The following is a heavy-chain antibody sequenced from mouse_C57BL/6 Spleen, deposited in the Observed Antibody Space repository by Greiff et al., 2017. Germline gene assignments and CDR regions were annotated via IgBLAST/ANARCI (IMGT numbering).Heavy chain of an antibody. V-gene: IGHV1-62-2*01. J-gene: IGHJ4*01. CDR3: ARHGYPYYAKDY. CDR1: GYTFTSYW. D-gene: IGHD1-1*01. Sequence: VQLQQSGAELAKPGASVKLSCKASGYTFTSYWMHWVQQRPGQGLEWIGWFYPGSGSIKYNEKFKDKATLTADKSASTVDMELSRLTSENTAVYFCARHGYPYYAKDYWGQGTSVTVSS. CDR2: FYPGSGSI.